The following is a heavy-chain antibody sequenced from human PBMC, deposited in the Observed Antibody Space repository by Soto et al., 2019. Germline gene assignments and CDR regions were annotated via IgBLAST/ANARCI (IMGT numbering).Heavy chain of an antibody. CDR2: FDPEDGET. CDR1: GYTLTELS. CDR3: ATAVGGGYYGMDV. V-gene: IGHV1-24*01. J-gene: IGHJ6*02. D-gene: IGHD2-15*01. Sequence: VASVKVSCKVSGYTLTELSMHWVRQAPGKGLEWMGGFDPEDGETTYAQKFQGRVTMTEDTSTDTAYMELSSLRSEDTAVYYCATAVGGGYYGMDVWGQGTTVTVSS.